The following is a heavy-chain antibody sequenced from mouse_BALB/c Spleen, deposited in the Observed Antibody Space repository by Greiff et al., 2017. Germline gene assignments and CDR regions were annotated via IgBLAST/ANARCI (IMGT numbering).Heavy chain of an antibody. CDR2: INPSTGYT. V-gene: IGHV1-7*01. CDR1: GYTFTSYW. J-gene: IGHJ1*01. CDR3: ARSTYYDGYFDV. Sequence: VQLQQSGAELAKPGASVKMSCKASGYTFTSYWMHWVKQRPGQGLEWIGYINPSTGYTEYNQKFKDKATLTADKSSSTAYMQLSSLTSEDSAVYYCARSTYYDGYFDVWGAGTTVTVSS. D-gene: IGHD2-4*01.